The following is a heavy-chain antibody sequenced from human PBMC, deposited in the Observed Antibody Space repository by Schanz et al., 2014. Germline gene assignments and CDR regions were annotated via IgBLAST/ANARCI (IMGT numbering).Heavy chain of an antibody. CDR1: GYTFNNYTYV. CDR3: ARAKRFGDMDV. D-gene: IGHD3-10*01. J-gene: IGHJ6*02. Sequence: QVLQVQSGSELKKPGTSVKVSCKASGYTFNNYTYVMIWVRQAPGQGLEWMGWISPYNGNTNYAQKLQGRVTMTADTSTSTAYMDLRSLRSDDTAVYYCARAKRFGDMDVWGQGTTVTVSS. V-gene: IGHV1-18*01. CDR2: ISPYNGNT.